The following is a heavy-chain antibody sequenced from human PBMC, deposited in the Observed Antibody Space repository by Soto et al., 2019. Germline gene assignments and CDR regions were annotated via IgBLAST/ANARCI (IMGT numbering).Heavy chain of an antibody. CDR3: TTTPFPGLWNPYGMDV. D-gene: IGHD1-1*01. V-gene: IGHV3-15*07. J-gene: IGHJ6*02. CDR1: GFTFSNAW. CDR2: IKSKTDGGTT. Sequence: GGSLRLSCAASGFTFSNAWMNWVRQAPGKGLEWVGRIKSKTDGGTTDYAAPVKGRFTISRDDSKNTLYLQMNSLKTEDTAVYYCTTTPFPGLWNPYGMDVWGQGTTVTVSS.